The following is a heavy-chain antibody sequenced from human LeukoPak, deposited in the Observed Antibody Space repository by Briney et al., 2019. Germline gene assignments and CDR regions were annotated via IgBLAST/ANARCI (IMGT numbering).Heavy chain of an antibody. CDR3: AREGVSGWRINNWSDP. J-gene: IGHJ5*02. CDR1: GGSISSGDYY. V-gene: IGHV4-30-4*01. D-gene: IGHD6-19*01. Sequence: SETLSLTCTVSGGSISSGDYYWSWIRQPPGTGLEWIGYIYYSGSTYYNPSLKSRVTISVDTSKNQFSLKLSSVTAADTAVYYCAREGVSGWRINNWSDPWGQGTLVTVSS. CDR2: IYYSGST.